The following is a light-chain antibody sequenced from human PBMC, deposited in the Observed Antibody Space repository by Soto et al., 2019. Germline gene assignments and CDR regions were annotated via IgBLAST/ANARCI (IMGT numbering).Light chain of an antibody. J-gene: IGKJ1*01. V-gene: IGKV1-5*03. CDR3: QQYNNSPWT. CDR2: KAS. CDR1: QSISSW. Sequence: DIQMTQSPSTLSASVGDRVTITCRASQSISSWLAWYQQKPGKAPKLLIYKASSLESGVPSRFSGSGSGTEFTLTISSRQPDDFATYYFQQYNNSPWTFGQGTKVEIK.